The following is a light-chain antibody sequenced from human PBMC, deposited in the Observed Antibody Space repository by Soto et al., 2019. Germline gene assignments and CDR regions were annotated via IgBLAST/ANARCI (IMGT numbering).Light chain of an antibody. Sequence: DIQMTQSPSTLSASVGDRVTITCRASQSISSWLAWYQQKPGKAPKLLIYDASSLESGVPSRFSGSGSGTEFILTISSLQPDDFATYYCQQYNSHWELTFGGGTKVEIK. CDR1: QSISSW. CDR3: QQYNSHWELT. J-gene: IGKJ4*01. CDR2: DAS. V-gene: IGKV1-5*01.